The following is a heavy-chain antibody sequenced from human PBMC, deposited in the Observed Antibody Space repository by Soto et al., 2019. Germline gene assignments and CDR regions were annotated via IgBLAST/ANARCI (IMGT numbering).Heavy chain of an antibody. CDR2: IWYDGSNK. CDR3: ASGVIAAAVQPFDY. CDR1: GFTFSSYG. V-gene: IGHV3-33*01. Sequence: GGSLRLSCAASGFTFSSYGMHWVRQAPGKGLEWVAVIWYDGSNKYYADSVKGRFTISRDNSKNTLYLQMNSLRAEDTAVYYCASGVIAAAVQPFDYWGQGTLVTVSS. D-gene: IGHD6-13*01. J-gene: IGHJ4*02.